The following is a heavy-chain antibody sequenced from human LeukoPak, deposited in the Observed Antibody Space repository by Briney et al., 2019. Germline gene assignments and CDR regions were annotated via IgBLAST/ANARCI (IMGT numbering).Heavy chain of an antibody. CDR1: GGSFSSYA. D-gene: IGHD1-1*01. CDR2: IIPILGIA. Sequence: SVKVSCKASGGSFSSYAISWVRQAPGQGLEWMGRIIPILGIANYAQKFQGRVTITADKSTSTAYMELSSLRSEDTAVYYCARDRVGAERRQLYYYGMDVWGQGTTVTASS. CDR3: ARDRVGAERRQLYYYGMDV. J-gene: IGHJ6*02. V-gene: IGHV1-69*04.